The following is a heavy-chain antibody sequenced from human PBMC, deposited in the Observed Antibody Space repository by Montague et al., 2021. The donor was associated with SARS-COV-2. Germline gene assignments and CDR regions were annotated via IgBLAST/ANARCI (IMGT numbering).Heavy chain of an antibody. CDR2: INYRGST. CDR1: GDSISSSNYY. CDR3: ARYGEGAATVGWWSFDL. J-gene: IGHJ2*01. V-gene: IGHV4-39*07. Sequence: SETLSLTCTVSGDSISSSNYYWSWHRQPPGTGLEWSRNINYRGSTYYNSCLKSRVTISVDTTMNQFSLKLITATAADTAVYYCARYGEGAATVGWWSFDLWGRGTLVTVSS. D-gene: IGHD2-15*01.